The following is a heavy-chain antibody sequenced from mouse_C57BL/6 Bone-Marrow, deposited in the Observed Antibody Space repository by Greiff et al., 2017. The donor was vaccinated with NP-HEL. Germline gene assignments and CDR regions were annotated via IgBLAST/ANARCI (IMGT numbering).Heavy chain of an antibody. CDR1: GYTFTGYW. CDR2: ILPGSGST. V-gene: IGHV1-9*01. Sequence: QVQLQQSGAELMKPGASVKLSCKATGYTFTGYWIEWVKQRPGHGLEWIGEILPGSGSTNYNEKFKGKATFTAATSSDTAYMQLSSLTTEDSAIVYCSRSGSRGAMDDWGQGTSVTVSS. CDR3: SRSGSRGAMDD. D-gene: IGHD3-1*01. J-gene: IGHJ4*01.